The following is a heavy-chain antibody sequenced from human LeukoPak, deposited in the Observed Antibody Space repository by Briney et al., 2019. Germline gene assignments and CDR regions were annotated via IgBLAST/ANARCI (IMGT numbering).Heavy chain of an antibody. J-gene: IGHJ4*02. V-gene: IGHV3-23*01. CDR3: AKDALLWFGELLYYFDY. D-gene: IGHD3-10*01. Sequence: GGSLRLSCAASAFTFSSYAMTWVRQAPGKGLEWVSAISGSGGSTYYADSVKGRFTISRDNSKNTLYLQMNSLRAEDTAVYYCAKDALLWFGELLYYFDYWGQGTLVTVSS. CDR2: ISGSGGST. CDR1: AFTFSSYA.